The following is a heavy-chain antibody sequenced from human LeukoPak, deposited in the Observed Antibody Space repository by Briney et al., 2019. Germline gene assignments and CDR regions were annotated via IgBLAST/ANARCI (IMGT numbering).Heavy chain of an antibody. CDR2: IYYSGST. Sequence: SETLSLTCTVSGGSISSYYWGWIRQPPGKGLEWIGYIYYSGSTNYNPSLKSRVTISVDTSKNQFSLKLSSVTAADTAVYYCARHPSNYYYYGMDVWGQGTTVTVSS. D-gene: IGHD4-11*01. J-gene: IGHJ6*02. CDR3: ARHPSNYYYYGMDV. CDR1: GGSISSYY. V-gene: IGHV4-59*08.